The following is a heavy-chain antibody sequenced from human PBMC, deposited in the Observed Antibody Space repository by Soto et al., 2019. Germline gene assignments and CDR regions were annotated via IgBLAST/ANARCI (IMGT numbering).Heavy chain of an antibody. CDR3: ARDEWIDRGMDV. Sequence: EVQLVESGGGLVQPGGSLRLSCAASGFTFSSYWMRWVRQAPGKGLVWVSRINSDGSSTTYADSVKGRFTISRDNAKNTLYLEMNSLIAEDTAVYYGARDEWIDRGMDVWGQGTTVTVSS. V-gene: IGHV3-74*01. CDR1: GFTFSSYW. J-gene: IGHJ6*02. CDR2: INSDGSST. D-gene: IGHD3-22*01.